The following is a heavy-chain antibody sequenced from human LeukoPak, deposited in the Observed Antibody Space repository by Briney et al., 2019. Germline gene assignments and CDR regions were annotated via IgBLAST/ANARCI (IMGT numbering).Heavy chain of an antibody. CDR1: GVIFSNYW. D-gene: IGHD3-3*01. J-gene: IGHJ4*02. Sequence: GGSLRLSCAASGVIFSNYWMHWVRQTPGKGLVWVSRINRDGSSTSYADSVKGRFTISRDNAKNSLYLQMNSLRAEDTAVYYCARVTQDVLRFLEWSRRGYFDYWGQGTLVTVSS. V-gene: IGHV3-74*01. CDR2: INRDGSST. CDR3: ARVTQDVLRFLEWSRRGYFDY.